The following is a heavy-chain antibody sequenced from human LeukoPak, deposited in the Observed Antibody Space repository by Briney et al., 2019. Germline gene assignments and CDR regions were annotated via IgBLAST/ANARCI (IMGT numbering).Heavy chain of an antibody. CDR2: INHSGST. D-gene: IGHD6-6*01. V-gene: IGHV4-34*01. J-gene: IGHJ3*02. Sequence: SETLSLTCAVYGGSFSGYYWSWIRQPPGKVLEWIGEINHSGSTNYNPSLKSRVTISVDTSKNQFSLKLSSVTAEDTAVYYCAAFPYSSSFTRAFDIWGQGTMVTVSS. CDR3: AAFPYSSSFTRAFDI. CDR1: GGSFSGYY.